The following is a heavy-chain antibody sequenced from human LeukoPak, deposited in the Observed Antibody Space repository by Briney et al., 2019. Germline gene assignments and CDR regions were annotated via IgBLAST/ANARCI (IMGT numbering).Heavy chain of an antibody. CDR2: ISGSGGST. V-gene: IGHV3-23*01. J-gene: IGHJ4*02. CDR1: GFTFSSYA. D-gene: IGHD3-10*02. CDR3: AKALRVVLEAVFDY. Sequence: GSLRLSCAAPGFTFSSYAMSWVRQAPGKGLEWVSTISGSGGSTNHADSVKGRFTISRDNSKNTLYLQMNSLRAEDTAVYYCAKALRVVLEAVFDYWGQGTLVTVSS.